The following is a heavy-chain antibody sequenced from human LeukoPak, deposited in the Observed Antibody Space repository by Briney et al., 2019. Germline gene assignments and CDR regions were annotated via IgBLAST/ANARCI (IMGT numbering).Heavy chain of an antibody. J-gene: IGHJ4*02. D-gene: IGHD2-15*01. CDR2: INHRGST. CDR3: ARAPGAALD. Sequence: SETLSLTCAVYGGSFSGYYWSWIRQPPGKGLEWIGEINHRGSTNYNPSLKSRVTVSLDTSKNQFSLKLSSVTAADTAVYYCARAPGAALDWGQGTLVIVSS. V-gene: IGHV4-34*01. CDR1: GGSFSGYY.